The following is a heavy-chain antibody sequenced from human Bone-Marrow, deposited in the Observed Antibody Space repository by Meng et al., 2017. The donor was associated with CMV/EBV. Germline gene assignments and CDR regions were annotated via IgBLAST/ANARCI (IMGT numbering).Heavy chain of an antibody. CDR2: IRGNGDSA. CDR3: SKGAASGVTAPDY. Sequence: GESLKISCEASGFIFSDYTMTWVRQGPGRGLEWVSRIRGNGDSAAYADSVRGRFTISRDNSRNTLYLQMNNLRAEDTAQYHCSKGAASGVTAPDYWGQGTRVTGSS. D-gene: IGHD2-21*02. J-gene: IGHJ4*02. V-gene: IGHV3-23*01. CDR1: GFIFSDYT.